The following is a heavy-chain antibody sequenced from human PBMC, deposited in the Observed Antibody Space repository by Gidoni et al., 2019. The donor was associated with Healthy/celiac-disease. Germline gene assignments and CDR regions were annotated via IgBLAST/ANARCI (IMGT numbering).Heavy chain of an antibody. CDR2: IIPIFGTA. J-gene: IGHJ4*02. Sequence: QVQLVQSGAEVKKPGTSVTVSCNASVATVSSYAICWARQAPGQGLEWMGGIIPIFGTANYAQKFQGRVTITADKSTSTAYMELSSLRSEDTAVYYCARDSSSSWYIFLYWGQGTLVTVSS. D-gene: IGHD6-13*01. CDR1: VATVSSYA. CDR3: ARDSSSSWYIFLY. V-gene: IGHV1-69*06.